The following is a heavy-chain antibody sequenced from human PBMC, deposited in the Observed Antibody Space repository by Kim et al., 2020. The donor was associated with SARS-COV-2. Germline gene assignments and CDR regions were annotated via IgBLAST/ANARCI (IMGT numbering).Heavy chain of an antibody. V-gene: IGHV3-23*01. CDR3: SRGDGGARPFEI. CDR1: GFTFSSYD. Sequence: GGSLRLSCAGSGFTFSSYDMSWVRQAPGKGLEWVSLIRSNGRTTHYADSVEGRFTISRDDSKNTLYQQMNDLRAEDMAIYYCSRGDGGARPFEIWGQGTMVTVSS. D-gene: IGHD4-17*01. CDR2: IRSNGRTT. J-gene: IGHJ3*02.